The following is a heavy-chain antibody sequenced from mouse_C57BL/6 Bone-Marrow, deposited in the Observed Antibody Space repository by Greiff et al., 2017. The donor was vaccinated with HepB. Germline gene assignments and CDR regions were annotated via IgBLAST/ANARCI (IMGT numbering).Heavy chain of an antibody. CDR3: AREGLRRGFDY. CDR2: INPGSGGT. Sequence: QVQLQQSGAELVRPGTSVKVSCKASGYAFTNYLIEWVKQRPGQGLEWIGVINPGSGGTNYNEKFKGKATLTADKSSSTAYMQLSSLTSEDSAVYFCAREGLRRGFDYWGQGTTLTVSS. CDR1: GYAFTNYL. V-gene: IGHV1-54*01. D-gene: IGHD2-4*01. J-gene: IGHJ2*01.